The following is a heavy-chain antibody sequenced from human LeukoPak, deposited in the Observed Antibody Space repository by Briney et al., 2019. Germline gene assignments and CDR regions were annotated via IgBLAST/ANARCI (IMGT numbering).Heavy chain of an antibody. V-gene: IGHV4-59*08. CDR1: GGSISSYY. D-gene: IGHD2-2*01. Sequence: SETLSLTCTVSGGSISSYYWSWIRQPPGKGLEWIGYIYYSGSTNYNPSLKSRVTISVDTSKNQFSLKLSSVTAADTAVYYCARLAVVVPAAIDHNWFDPWGQGTLVTVSS. CDR2: IYYSGST. CDR3: ARLAVVVPAAIDHNWFDP. J-gene: IGHJ5*02.